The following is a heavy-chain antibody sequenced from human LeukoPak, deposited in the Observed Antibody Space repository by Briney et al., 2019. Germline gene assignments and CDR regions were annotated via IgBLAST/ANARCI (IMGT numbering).Heavy chain of an antibody. CDR1: GGTSSSYA. V-gene: IGHV1-69*01. J-gene: IGHJ6*02. Sequence: GSSVKVSCKASGGTSSSYAISWVRQAPGQGLEWMGGIIPIFGTANYAQKFQGRVTITADESTSTAYMELSSLRSEDTAVYYCARDGYCSSTSCYVGGFHVWGQGTTVTVSS. CDR3: ARDGYCSSTSCYVGGFHV. D-gene: IGHD2-2*03. CDR2: IIPIFGTA.